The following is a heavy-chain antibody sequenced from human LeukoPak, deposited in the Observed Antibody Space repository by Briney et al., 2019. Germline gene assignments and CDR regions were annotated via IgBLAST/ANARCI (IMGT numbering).Heavy chain of an antibody. V-gene: IGHV3-30*18. CDR3: AKDLGPGYSSSWGADAFDI. J-gene: IGHJ3*02. D-gene: IGHD6-13*01. CDR1: GFTFSSYG. Sequence: PGRSLRLSCAASGFTFSSYGMHWVRQAPGKGLEWVAVISYDGSNKYYADSVKGRFTISRDNSKNTLYLQMNSLRAEDTAVYYCAKDLGPGYSSSWGADAFDIWGQGIMVTVSS. CDR2: ISYDGSNK.